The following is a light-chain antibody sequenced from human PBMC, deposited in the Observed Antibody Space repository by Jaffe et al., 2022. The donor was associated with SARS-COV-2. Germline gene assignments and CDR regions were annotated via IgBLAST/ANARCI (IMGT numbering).Light chain of an antibody. Sequence: SSELTQPPSLSVSPGQTARITCSGDALSEEYVFWYRQKPGQAPAVIIYKDIKRPSGIPERFSGSSSGTTVTLTISEVQAEDEADYYCQSADNNDVVFGGGTRLTVL. V-gene: IGLV3-25*03. CDR1: ALSEEY. J-gene: IGLJ2*01. CDR2: KDI. CDR3: QSADNNDVV.